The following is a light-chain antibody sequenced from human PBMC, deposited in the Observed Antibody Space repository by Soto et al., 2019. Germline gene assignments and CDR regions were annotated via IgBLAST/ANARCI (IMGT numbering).Light chain of an antibody. CDR2: EVS. J-gene: IGLJ1*01. V-gene: IGLV2-14*01. Sequence: QSALTQPPSASGSPGQSVTISCTGTSSDVGGYNYVSWYQQHPGKAPKLIISEVSNRPSGVSNRFSGSKSGTAASLTISGLQTEDEADYFCFSFTTDWTHVFGTGTQLTVL. CDR1: SSDVGGYNY. CDR3: FSFTTDWTHV.